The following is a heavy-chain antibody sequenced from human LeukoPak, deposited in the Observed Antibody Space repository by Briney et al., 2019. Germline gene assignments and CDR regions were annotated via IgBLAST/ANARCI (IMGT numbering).Heavy chain of an antibody. D-gene: IGHD3-22*01. V-gene: IGHV4-30-4*08. CDR1: GGSISSGEYY. J-gene: IGHJ4*02. CDR2: INHSGST. CDR3: ARGVGEVDSSGYYGPTKAYDY. Sequence: SQTLSLTCTVSGGSISSGEYYWSWIRQPPGKGLEWIGEINHSGSTNYNPSLKSRVTISVDTSKNQFSLKLSSVTAADTAVYYCARGVGEVDSSGYYGPTKAYDYWGQGTLVTVSS.